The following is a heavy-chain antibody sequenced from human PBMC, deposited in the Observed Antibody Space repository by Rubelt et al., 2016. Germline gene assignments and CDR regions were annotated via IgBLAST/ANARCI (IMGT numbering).Heavy chain of an antibody. CDR1: GYTFTGYY. J-gene: IGHJ4*02. CDR2: INPNSGGT. Sequence: QVQLVQSGAEVKKPGASVKVSCKASGYTFTGYYMHWVRQAPGQGLEWMGWINPNSGGTNYAQKCQGRVTMTRDTSISTAYMELSRLRSDDTAVYYCARDLYKGPRWLVAYWGQGTLVTVSS. CDR3: ARDLYKGPRWLVAY. D-gene: IGHD6-19*01. V-gene: IGHV1-2*02.